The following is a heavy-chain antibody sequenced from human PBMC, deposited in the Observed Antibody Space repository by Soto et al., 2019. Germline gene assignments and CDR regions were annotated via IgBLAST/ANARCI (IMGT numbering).Heavy chain of an antibody. CDR3: AIIGYCSGGSCHYY. Sequence: PGGSLRPSCAASGFTFSSYAMSWVRQAPGKGLEWVSAISGSGGSTYYADSGKGRFTISRDNSKNTLYLQVNGLRAEDTAVYYCAIIGYCSGGSCHYYWGQGTLVTVS. J-gene: IGHJ4*02. CDR2: ISGSGGST. D-gene: IGHD2-15*01. CDR1: GFTFSSYA. V-gene: IGHV3-23*01.